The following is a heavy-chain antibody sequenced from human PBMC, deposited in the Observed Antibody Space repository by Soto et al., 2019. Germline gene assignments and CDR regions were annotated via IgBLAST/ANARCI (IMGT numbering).Heavy chain of an antibody. D-gene: IGHD2-8*01. CDR1: GFTFSSYA. CDR3: AKDVYAMVSNWFDP. J-gene: IGHJ5*02. V-gene: IGHV3-23*01. CDR2: ISGSGGST. Sequence: GGSLRFSCAASGFTFSSYAMSWVRQAPGKGLEWVSAISGSGGSTYYADSVKGRFTISRDNSKNTLYLQMNSLRAEDTAVYYCAKDVYAMVSNWFDPWGQGTLVTVSS.